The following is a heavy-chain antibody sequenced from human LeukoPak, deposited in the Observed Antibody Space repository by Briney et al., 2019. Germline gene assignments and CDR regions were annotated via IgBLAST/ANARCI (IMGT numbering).Heavy chain of an antibody. J-gene: IGHJ5*02. CDR1: GFTFSSYW. CDR2: INSDGSST. Sequence: GGSLRLSCAASGFTFSSYWMHWVRQAPGKGLVWVSRINSDGSSTSYADSVKGRFTISRDNAKNTLYLQMNSLRAEDTAVYYCARGGNQYYDFWSGYTGWFDPWGQGTLVPVSS. V-gene: IGHV3-74*01. D-gene: IGHD3-3*01. CDR3: ARGGNQYYDFWSGYTGWFDP.